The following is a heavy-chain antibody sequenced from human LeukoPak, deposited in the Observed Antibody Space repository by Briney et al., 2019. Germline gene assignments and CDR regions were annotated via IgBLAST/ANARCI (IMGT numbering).Heavy chain of an antibody. CDR2: ISYDGSNK. CDR1: GFTFSSYG. CDR3: AKDSSSLYFDY. J-gene: IGHJ4*02. Sequence: GGSLRLSCAASGFTFSSYGMHWVRQAPGKGLEWVAVISYDGSNKYYADSVKGRFTISRDNSKNTLYLQMNSLRAEDTAIYYCAKDSSSLYFDYWGQGTLVTVSS. D-gene: IGHD6-13*01. V-gene: IGHV3-30*18.